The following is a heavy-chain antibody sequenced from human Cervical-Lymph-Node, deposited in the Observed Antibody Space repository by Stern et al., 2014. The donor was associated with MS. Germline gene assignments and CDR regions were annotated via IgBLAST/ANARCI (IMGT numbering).Heavy chain of an antibody. CDR1: GYSFTIYY. J-gene: IGHJ4*02. Sequence: VQLVQSGAEVKKPGESLKISCKLSGYSFTIYYIAWVRQMPGKGLEWMGVIYPYDSDTTYSPSFKGQVTISADKSIPTAYLQWSSLRASDTAMYYCARHVQGFDYWGQGTLVTFSS. CDR3: ARHVQGFDY. V-gene: IGHV5-51*01. CDR2: IYPYDSDT.